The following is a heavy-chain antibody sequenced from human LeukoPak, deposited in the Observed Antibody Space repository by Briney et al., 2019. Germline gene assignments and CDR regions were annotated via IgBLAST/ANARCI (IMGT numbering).Heavy chain of an antibody. V-gene: IGHV3-21*01. CDR2: ISSSSSYI. CDR1: GFTFSSYS. J-gene: IGHJ4*02. D-gene: IGHD6-13*01. Sequence: GGSLRLSCAASGFTFSSYSMNWVRQAPGKGLEWVSSISSSSSYIYYADSVKGRFTISRDNAKNSLYLLMNSLRAEDTAVYYCARGFGSSSWYGYWGQGTLVTVSS. CDR3: ARGFGSSSWYGY.